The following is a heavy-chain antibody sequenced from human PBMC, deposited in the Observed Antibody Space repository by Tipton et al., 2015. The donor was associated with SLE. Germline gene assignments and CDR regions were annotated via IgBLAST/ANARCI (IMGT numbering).Heavy chain of an antibody. CDR2: IYYSGST. V-gene: IGHV4-39*07. Sequence: TLSLTCTVSGGSISSSSYYWGWIRQPPGKGLEWMGSIYYSGSTYYNPSLKSRFTISVDTSKNQFSLKLSAVTAADTAVYYCASPSGSRDYWGQGTLVTVSS. J-gene: IGHJ4*02. D-gene: IGHD1-26*01. CDR3: ASPSGSRDY. CDR1: GGSISSSSYY.